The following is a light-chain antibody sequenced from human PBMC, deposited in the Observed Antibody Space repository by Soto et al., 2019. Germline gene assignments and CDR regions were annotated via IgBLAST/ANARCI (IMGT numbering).Light chain of an antibody. V-gene: IGKV3-20*01. Sequence: EIVLTQSPGTLSLSPGERATLSCRASQSVSSSYLAWYQQKPGQAPRLLIDGASSRATGIPDRFSGSGSGTDFTLTSIRVEPEDLAVYYCQHHGHLPRTYGQGTKVESK. CDR3: QHHGHLPRT. J-gene: IGKJ1*01. CDR1: QSVSSSY. CDR2: GAS.